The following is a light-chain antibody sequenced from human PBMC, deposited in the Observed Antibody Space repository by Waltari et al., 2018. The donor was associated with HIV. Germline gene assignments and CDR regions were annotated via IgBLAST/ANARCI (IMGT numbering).Light chain of an antibody. CDR3: CSYAGSYTWV. J-gene: IGLJ3*02. V-gene: IGLV2-11*01. CDR1: STDVGGYNY. CDR2: DVS. Sequence: QSALTQPRSVSGSPGQSVTISCTGTSTDVGGYNYVSWYQQHPGKVPNLLIYDVSKRPSGVPDLFSRSKAGNTASLTISGLQAEDEADYYCCSYAGSYTWVFGGGTKLTVL.